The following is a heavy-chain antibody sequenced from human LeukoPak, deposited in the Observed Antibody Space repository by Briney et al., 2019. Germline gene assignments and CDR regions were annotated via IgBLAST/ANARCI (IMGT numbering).Heavy chain of an antibody. V-gene: IGHV2-5*02. CDR1: GFSLSTRGVG. Sequence: SGPTLVKPTRTLTLTCTFSGFSLSTRGVGVGWIRQPPGKALEWLALIYWDDDKRYSPSLKSRLTITKDTSKNQVVLTMTNMDPVDTATYYCAHVDTAMVSDYFDYWGQGTLVTVSS. J-gene: IGHJ4*02. D-gene: IGHD5-18*01. CDR3: AHVDTAMVSDYFDY. CDR2: IYWDDDK.